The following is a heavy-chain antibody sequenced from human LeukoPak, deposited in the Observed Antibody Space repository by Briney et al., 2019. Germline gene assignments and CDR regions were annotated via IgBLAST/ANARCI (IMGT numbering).Heavy chain of an antibody. Sequence: GGSLRLSCAASGFTFSSFSMNWVRQAPGKGLEWVSYISSSSSTIYYADSVKGRFTISRDNAKNSLYLQMNSLRAEDTAVYYCARYRNCGSDCYDAFDIWGQGTMVTVSS. J-gene: IGHJ3*02. CDR1: GFTFSSFS. D-gene: IGHD2-21*02. V-gene: IGHV3-48*04. CDR3: ARYRNCGSDCYDAFDI. CDR2: ISSSSSTI.